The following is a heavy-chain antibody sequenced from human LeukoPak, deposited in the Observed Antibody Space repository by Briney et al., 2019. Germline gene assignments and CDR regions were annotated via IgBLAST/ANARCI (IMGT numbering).Heavy chain of an antibody. V-gene: IGHV1-69*13. CDR1: GGTFSSYA. CDR2: IIPIFGTA. J-gene: IGHJ5*02. Sequence: SVKVSCKASGGTFSSYAISWVRQAPGQGLEWMGGIIPIFGTANYAQKFQGRVTITADESMSTAYMELSSLRSEDTAVYYCARSEQQLVPGWFDPWGQGTLVTVSS. D-gene: IGHD6-6*01. CDR3: ARSEQQLVPGWFDP.